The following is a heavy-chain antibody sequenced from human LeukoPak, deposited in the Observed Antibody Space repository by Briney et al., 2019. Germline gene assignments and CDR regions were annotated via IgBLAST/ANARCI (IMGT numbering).Heavy chain of an antibody. CDR1: GFTFSSYN. D-gene: IGHD5-18*01. CDR3: ARDQYSYAHAAH. CDR2: ITSSTSYI. V-gene: IGHV3-21*01. Sequence: KPGGSLRLSCAGSGFTFSSYNMNWVRQAPGKGLEWVSSITSSTSYIYYADSVKGRFTISRDNAKNSLYLQMNSLRAEDTAVYYCARDQYSYAHAAHWGQGTLVTVSS. J-gene: IGHJ4*02.